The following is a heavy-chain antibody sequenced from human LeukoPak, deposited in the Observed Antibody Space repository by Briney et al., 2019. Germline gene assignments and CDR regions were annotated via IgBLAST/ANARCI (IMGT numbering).Heavy chain of an antibody. V-gene: IGHV3-48*01. CDR1: GFTFSSYS. D-gene: IGHD5-12*01. J-gene: IGHJ4*02. CDR2: ISSSSTTI. Sequence: GGSLRLSCAASGFTFSSYSMNWVRQAPGKGLDWVSYISSSSTTIYYADSVKGRFTISRDNSKNTLYLQMNSLRAEDTAVYYCARDRGDIVATITTTGRHWGQGTLVTVSS. CDR3: ARDRGDIVATITTTGRH.